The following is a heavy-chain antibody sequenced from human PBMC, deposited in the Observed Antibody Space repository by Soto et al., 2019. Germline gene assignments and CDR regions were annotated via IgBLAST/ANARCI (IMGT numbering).Heavy chain of an antibody. CDR3: ARDSMPGNYYYFDY. V-gene: IGHV3-7*05. D-gene: IGHD3-10*01. J-gene: IGHJ4*02. CDR1: GFTFSSYW. CDR2: IKQDGSEK. Sequence: TGGSLRLSCAASGFTFSSYWMSWVRQAPGKGLEWVANIKQDGSEKYYVDSVKGRFTISRDNAKNSLYLQMNSLRAEDTAVYYCARDSMPGNYYYFDYWGQGTLVTVSS.